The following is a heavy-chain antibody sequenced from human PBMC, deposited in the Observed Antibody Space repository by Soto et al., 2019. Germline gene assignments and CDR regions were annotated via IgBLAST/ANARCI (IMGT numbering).Heavy chain of an antibody. V-gene: IGHV1-2*02. Sequence: GSSVKVSCKASGYTFTGYYMHWVRQAPGQGLEWMGWINPNSGGTNYAQKFQGRVTMTRDTSISTAYMELSRLRSDDTAVYYCARVGKCSGGSCYQNYFDYWGQGTLVTVSS. D-gene: IGHD2-15*01. CDR1: GYTFTGYY. CDR3: ARVGKCSGGSCYQNYFDY. J-gene: IGHJ4*02. CDR2: INPNSGGT.